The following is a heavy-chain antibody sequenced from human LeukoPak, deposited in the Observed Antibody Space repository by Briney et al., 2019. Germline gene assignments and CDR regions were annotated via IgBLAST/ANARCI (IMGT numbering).Heavy chain of an antibody. J-gene: IGHJ4*02. V-gene: IGHV3-30-3*01. D-gene: IGHD4-4*01. CDR3: ARLSNAGY. CDR2: ISYDGSNK. Sequence: GGSLRLSCAASGFTFSSYAMHWVRQAPGKGLEWVAVISYDGSNKYYADSVKGRFTISRDNSKNTLYLQMNSLRAEDTAVYYCARLSNAGYWGRGTLVTVSS. CDR1: GFTFSSYA.